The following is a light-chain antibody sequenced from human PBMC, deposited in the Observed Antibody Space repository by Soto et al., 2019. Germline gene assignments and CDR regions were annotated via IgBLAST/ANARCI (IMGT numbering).Light chain of an antibody. Sequence: EIVMTQSPATLSVSPGERATLSCRASQSVSSNLAWYQQKPGQAPRLLIYGASTRATGIPARFSGSGSGTKFTLTIRSLQSEDFAVYYGEQYNNWPGLTFGGGTKVEIK. CDR2: GAS. J-gene: IGKJ4*01. CDR3: EQYNNWPGLT. CDR1: QSVSSN. V-gene: IGKV3-15*01.